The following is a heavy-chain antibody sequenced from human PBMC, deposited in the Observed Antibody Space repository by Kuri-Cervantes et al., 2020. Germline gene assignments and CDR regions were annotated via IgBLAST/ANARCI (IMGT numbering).Heavy chain of an antibody. CDR3: AREIYAGAVYYFDL. CDR2: ISSSSSSI. J-gene: IGHJ4*01. V-gene: IGHV3-11*04. D-gene: IGHD3-10*01. Sequence: GGSLRLSCAASGFTFSDYYMSWIRQAPGKGLEWVSYISSSSSSIYYADSVKGRFTISRDNAKSSLYLQMNSLRDDDTAVYYCAREIYAGAVYYFDLWGHGTPVTVSS. CDR1: GFTFSDYY.